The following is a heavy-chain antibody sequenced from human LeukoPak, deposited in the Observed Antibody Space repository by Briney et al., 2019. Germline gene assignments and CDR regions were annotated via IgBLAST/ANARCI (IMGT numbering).Heavy chain of an antibody. CDR2: INHSGNT. CDR1: GESFSIYY. V-gene: IGHV4-34*01. D-gene: IGHD5-24*01. Sequence: KPSETLSLTSAVYGESFSIYYCSSGREPPGPGLEWMGEINHSGNTNYNPSLKSRVTVSVDTSKNQFSLKLSSVTAADTAVYYCARVDGDGYNFPDYWGQGTLVTVSS. CDR3: ARVDGDGYNFPDY. J-gene: IGHJ4*02.